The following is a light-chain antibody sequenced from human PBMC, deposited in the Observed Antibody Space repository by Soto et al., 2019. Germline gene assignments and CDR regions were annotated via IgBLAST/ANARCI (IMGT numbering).Light chain of an antibody. J-gene: IGKJ1*01. CDR3: QQYNDWPRT. Sequence: EIVMTQSPATLSVSPGERATLSCRASQSVSNNLAWYQQTPGQAPRLLIYGASTRAPGIPARFSGSGSGTEFTLTISSLQSEDFAVYYCQQYNDWPRTFGQGTKVEIK. V-gene: IGKV3-15*01. CDR2: GAS. CDR1: QSVSNN.